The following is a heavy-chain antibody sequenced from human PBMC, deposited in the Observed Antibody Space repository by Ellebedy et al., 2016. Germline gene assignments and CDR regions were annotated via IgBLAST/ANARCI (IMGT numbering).Heavy chain of an antibody. V-gene: IGHV4-39*07. CDR3: ARGLYDLLTGRPLDY. Sequence: SETLSLXXTVSGGSISSRSYYWGWIRQPPGKGLEWIGSIFYTGNTYYTPSLKSRVTISEDTSKNQFSLKLSSVTAADTAVYYCARGLYDLLTGRPLDYWGRGTLVTVSS. J-gene: IGHJ4*02. CDR2: IFYTGNT. CDR1: GGSISSRSYY. D-gene: IGHD3-9*01.